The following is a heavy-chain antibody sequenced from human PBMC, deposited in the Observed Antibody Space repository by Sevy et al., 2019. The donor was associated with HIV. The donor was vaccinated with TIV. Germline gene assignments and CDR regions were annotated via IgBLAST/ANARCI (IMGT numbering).Heavy chain of an antibody. Sequence: SETLSLTCTVSGGSITSSSYYWSWIRQPPRKGLEWIGSLSYSGGTYYNPSLRSRVTISGDTSRTQFSLRLSSVTAADTAVYYCARPPRGDTISSFDIWGQGTMVTVSS. CDR1: GGSITSSSYY. CDR2: LSYSGGT. D-gene: IGHD3-10*01. V-gene: IGHV4-39*01. J-gene: IGHJ3*02. CDR3: ARPPRGDTISSFDI.